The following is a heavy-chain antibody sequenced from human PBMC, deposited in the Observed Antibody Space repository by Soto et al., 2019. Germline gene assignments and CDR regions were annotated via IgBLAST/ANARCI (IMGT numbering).Heavy chain of an antibody. J-gene: IGHJ5*02. Sequence: HPGGSLRLSCAASGFTFSNYAMNWVRQAPGKGLDWGSAISGSGGSTYYADSVKGRFTISRDNSKNTLYLQMSSLRAENLAVYYCAKEGALRSRLEPPKGRRIIWFDPWGQGILVTVSS. CDR1: GFTFSNYA. CDR2: ISGSGGST. CDR3: AKEGALRSRLEPPKGRRIIWFDP. D-gene: IGHD1-1*01. V-gene: IGHV3-23*01.